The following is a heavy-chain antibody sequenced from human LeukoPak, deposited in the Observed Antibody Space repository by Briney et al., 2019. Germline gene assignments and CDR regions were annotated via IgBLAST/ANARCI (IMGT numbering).Heavy chain of an antibody. D-gene: IGHD3-9*01. CDR1: GFTFSSYA. Sequence: GGSLRLSCAASGFTFSSYAMSWVRQAPGKGLEWVSAISGSGGSAYYADSVKGRFTISRDNSKNTLSLQMNSLRAEDTAVYYCAKAAAGSYDILTGYYTRISDYWGQGTLVTVSS. CDR2: ISGSGGSA. J-gene: IGHJ4*02. V-gene: IGHV3-23*01. CDR3: AKAAAGSYDILTGYYTRISDY.